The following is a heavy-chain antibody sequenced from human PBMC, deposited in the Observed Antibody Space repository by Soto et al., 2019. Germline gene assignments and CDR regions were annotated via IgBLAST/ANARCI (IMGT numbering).Heavy chain of an antibody. Sequence: GASVKVSCKASGYIFTNYAMHWVRQAPGQRLEWMGWINAANGNTKYSQKFQGRVTITADESTSTAYMELSSLRSEDTAVYYCAREGYYDILTGYYNQFYFDYWGQGTLVTVSS. D-gene: IGHD3-9*01. J-gene: IGHJ4*02. CDR1: GYIFTNYA. CDR2: INAANGNT. CDR3: AREGYYDILTGYYNQFYFDY. V-gene: IGHV1-3*01.